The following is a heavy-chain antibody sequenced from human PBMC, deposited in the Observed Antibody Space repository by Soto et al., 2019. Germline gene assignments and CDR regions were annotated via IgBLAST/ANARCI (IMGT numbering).Heavy chain of an antibody. Sequence: SETLSLTFAVYGGSLSEYYWSWIRQPPGKALEWIGEVDHSGSFNCNPSLKSRVTISVDTSKNHFSLRLRSVTAADTAVYCCARDVFRQGPSYYLFETWAEGTQVTVCS. V-gene: IGHV4-34*01. CDR1: GGSLSEYY. J-gene: IGHJ5*02. CDR2: VDHSGSF. CDR3: ARDVFRQGPSYYLFET. D-gene: IGHD1-26*01.